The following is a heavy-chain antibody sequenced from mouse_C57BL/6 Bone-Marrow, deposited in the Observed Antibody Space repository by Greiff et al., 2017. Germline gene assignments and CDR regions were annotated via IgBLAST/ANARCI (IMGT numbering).Heavy chain of an antibody. CDR3: AKNDGYYDGMDY. CDR1: GFSLTSYG. D-gene: IGHD2-3*01. J-gene: IGHJ4*01. CDR2: IWRGGST. V-gene: IGHV2-5-1*01. Sequence: QVQLKESGPSLAPPSQSLSITCTVSGFSLTSYGVHWVRQSPGKGLEWLGVIWRGGSTDYNAAFMSRLSITKDNSKSKVFFKMNSQQADDTAIYYCAKNDGYYDGMDYWGQGTSVTVSS.